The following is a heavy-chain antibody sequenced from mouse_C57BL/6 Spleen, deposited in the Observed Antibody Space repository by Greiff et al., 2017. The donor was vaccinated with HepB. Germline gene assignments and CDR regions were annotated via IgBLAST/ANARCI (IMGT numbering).Heavy chain of an antibody. Sequence: VQLQQSGPELVKPGASVKISCKVSGYTFPDYYINWVKQRPGQGLEWIGKIGPGSGSTYYNEKFKGKATLTADKSSSTAYMQISSLTSEDSAVYFCARGHDYFFDYWGQGTTLTVSS. CDR3: ARGHDYFFDY. D-gene: IGHD2-4*01. CDR2: IGPGSGST. CDR1: GYTFPDYY. V-gene: IGHV1-77*01. J-gene: IGHJ2*01.